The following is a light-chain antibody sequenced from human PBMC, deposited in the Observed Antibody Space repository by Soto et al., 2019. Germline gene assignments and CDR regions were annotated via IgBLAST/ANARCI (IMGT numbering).Light chain of an antibody. V-gene: IGKV3-15*01. CDR1: QSVDNN. J-gene: IGKJ5*01. CDR2: GSF. CDR3: QQYNDRTPIT. Sequence: IGMTQSPVTLSASPGESATLSCRASQSVDNNVAWYQQKPGQAPRLLIVGSFARATGIPARFSGSGSGSEFTLTISGLQSEDFAVYYCQQYNDRTPITFGQGTRLEIK.